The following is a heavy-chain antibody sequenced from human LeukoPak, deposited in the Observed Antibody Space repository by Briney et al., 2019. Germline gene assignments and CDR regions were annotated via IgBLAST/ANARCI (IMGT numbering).Heavy chain of an antibody. CDR3: ARDLNWETY. CDR1: RFTFSSYA. V-gene: IGHV3-7*01. J-gene: IGHJ4*02. CDR2: IKTDGSQI. D-gene: IGHD7-27*01. Sequence: GGSLRLSCAASRFTFSSYAMSWVRQAPGKGLEWVANIKTDGSQIYYLDSVKGRFTISRDNARNSLYLQMNSLRAEDTAVYYCARDLNWETYWGQGTLVSVSS.